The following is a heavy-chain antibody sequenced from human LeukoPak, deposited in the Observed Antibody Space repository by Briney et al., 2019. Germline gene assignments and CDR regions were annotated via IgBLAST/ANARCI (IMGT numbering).Heavy chain of an antibody. J-gene: IGHJ4*02. V-gene: IGHV3-7*02. CDR3: ARGGARYLDN. D-gene: IGHD3-9*01. CDR1: GCSVNSYT. Sequence: GGSLRLSCVASGCSVNSYTMSWVRQAPGKGLEWVAKMKEDGSDIYYVDSVKGRFTICRDNAKNSLCLQMSSLRVEDTAVYYCARGGARYLDNWGQGTLVTVSS. CDR2: MKEDGSDI.